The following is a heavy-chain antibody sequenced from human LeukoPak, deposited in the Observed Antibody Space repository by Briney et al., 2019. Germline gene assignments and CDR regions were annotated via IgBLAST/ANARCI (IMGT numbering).Heavy chain of an antibody. CDR2: IFTAGST. Sequence: PGGSLRLSCAASGFTVSSNYMSWVRQAPGKGLEWVSVIFTAGSTFYADSVKGRFTISRDNSKNTLYLQMNSLRAEDTAVYYCAKDDYGDYAAFDYWGQGTLVTVSS. CDR1: GFTVSSNY. V-gene: IGHV3-66*01. CDR3: AKDDYGDYAAFDY. J-gene: IGHJ4*02. D-gene: IGHD4-17*01.